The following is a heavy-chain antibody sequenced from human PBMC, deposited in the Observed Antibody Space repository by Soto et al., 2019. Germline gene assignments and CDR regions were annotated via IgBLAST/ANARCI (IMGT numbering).Heavy chain of an antibody. J-gene: IGHJ6*02. D-gene: IGHD4-17*01. CDR1: GFTFSSYA. Sequence: QVQLVESGGGVVQPGRSLRLSCAASGFTFSSYAMHWVRQAPGKGLEWVAVISYDGSNKYYADSVKGRFTISRDNSKNKLYRQMNSLRAEDTAVYYCARRIDYVKYYYGMDVWGQGTTVTVSS. CDR3: ARRIDYVKYYYGMDV. V-gene: IGHV3-30-3*01. CDR2: ISYDGSNK.